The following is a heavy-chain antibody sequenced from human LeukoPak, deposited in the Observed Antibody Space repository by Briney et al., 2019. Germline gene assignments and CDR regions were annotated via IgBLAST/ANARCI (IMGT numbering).Heavy chain of an antibody. D-gene: IGHD3-22*01. CDR3: ARDSPYYSDSSGYLSAFDI. CDR2: IYYSGST. CDR1: GASISTYY. J-gene: IGHJ3*02. V-gene: IGHV4-59*01. Sequence: SETLSHTCAVSGASISTYYWSWIRQPPGKGLEWIGYIYYSGSTNYNPSLKSRVTISVDTSKNQFSLKLSSVTVADTAVYYCARDSPYYSDSSGYLSAFDIWGQGTMVTVSS.